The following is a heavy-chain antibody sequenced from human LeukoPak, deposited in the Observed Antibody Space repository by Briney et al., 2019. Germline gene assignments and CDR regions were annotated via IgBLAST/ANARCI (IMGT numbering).Heavy chain of an antibody. Sequence: ASVKVSCKASGYTFTGYYMHWVRQAPGQGLEWMGWINPNSGGTNYAQKFQGRVTMTRDTSISTAYMELSGLRSDDTAVYYCARASIAVDNWFDPWGQGTLVTVSS. CDR3: ARASIAVDNWFDP. CDR1: GYTFTGYY. V-gene: IGHV1-2*02. D-gene: IGHD6-19*01. CDR2: INPNSGGT. J-gene: IGHJ5*02.